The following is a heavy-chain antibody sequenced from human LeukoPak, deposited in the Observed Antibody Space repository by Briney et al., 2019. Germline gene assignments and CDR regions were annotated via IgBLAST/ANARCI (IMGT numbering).Heavy chain of an antibody. CDR3: ATSTIFGVVPLGY. CDR1: GYTFTGYY. D-gene: IGHD3-3*01. V-gene: IGHV1-2*02. Sequence: GASVKVSCKASGYTFTGYYMHWVRQAPGQGLEWMGWINPNSGGTNYAQKFQGRVTMTRDTSISTAYMELSRLRSDDTAVYYCATSTIFGVVPLGYWGKGTLVTVSS. CDR2: INPNSGGT. J-gene: IGHJ4*02.